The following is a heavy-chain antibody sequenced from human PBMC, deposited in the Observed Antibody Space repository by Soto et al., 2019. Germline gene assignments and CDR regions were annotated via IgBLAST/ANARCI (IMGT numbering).Heavy chain of an antibody. D-gene: IGHD1-7*01. CDR3: ARDEGGNYPPRTFDY. Sequence: ASVKVSCKASGYTFTSYGISWVRQAPGQGLEWMGWISAYNGNTNYAQKLQGRVTMTTDTSTSTAYMELRSLRSDDTAVYYCARDEGGNYPPRTFDYWGQGTRVTVAS. V-gene: IGHV1-18*01. J-gene: IGHJ4*02. CDR1: GYTFTSYG. CDR2: ISAYNGNT.